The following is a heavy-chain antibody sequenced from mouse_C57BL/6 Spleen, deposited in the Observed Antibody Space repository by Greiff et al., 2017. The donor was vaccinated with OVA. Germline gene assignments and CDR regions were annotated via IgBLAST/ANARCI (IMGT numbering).Heavy chain of an antibody. CDR2: IYPGSGNT. CDR1: GYTFTDYY. V-gene: IGHV1-76*01. CDR3: ARENAMDY. Sequence: QVQLQQSGAELVRTGASVKLSCKASGYTFTDYYINWVKQRPGQGLEWIARIYPGSGNTYYNEKFKGKATLTAEKSSSTAYMQLSSLTSEDSAVYFCARENAMDYWGQGTSVTVSS. J-gene: IGHJ4*01.